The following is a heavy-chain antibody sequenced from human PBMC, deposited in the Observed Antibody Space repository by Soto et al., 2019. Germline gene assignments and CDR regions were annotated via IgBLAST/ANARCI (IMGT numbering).Heavy chain of an antibody. Sequence: PVGSLRLSCAASGFTFSSYAMSWVRQAPGKGLEWVSAISGSGGSTYYADSVKGRFTISRDNSKNTLYPQMNRLRAEDTGVYYCAKEAHNYYDSSGYPVDYWGQGTLVTVSS. J-gene: IGHJ4*02. V-gene: IGHV3-23*01. D-gene: IGHD3-22*01. CDR2: ISGSGGST. CDR3: AKEAHNYYDSSGYPVDY. CDR1: GFTFSSYA.